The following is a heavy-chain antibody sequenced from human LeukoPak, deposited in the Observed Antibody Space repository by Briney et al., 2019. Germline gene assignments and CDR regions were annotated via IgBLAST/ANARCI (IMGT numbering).Heavy chain of an antibody. D-gene: IGHD5-24*01. J-gene: IGHJ4*02. V-gene: IGHV4-39*07. CDR2: IYYVGST. CDR1: GGSISSSRFY. CDR3: ARDEINMGTFDY. Sequence: SETLSLTCTVSGGSISSSRFYWGWVRQPPGKGLEWLGNIYYVGSTYYNPSLKSRVTISVDTSKNQFSLKLSSVTAADTAVYYCARDEINMGTFDYWGQGTLVTVSS.